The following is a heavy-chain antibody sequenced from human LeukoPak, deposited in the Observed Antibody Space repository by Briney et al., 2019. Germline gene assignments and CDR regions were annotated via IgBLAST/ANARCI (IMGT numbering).Heavy chain of an antibody. CDR3: ARIWYSPNRNDPAAFDI. J-gene: IGHJ3*02. Sequence: SETLSLTCAVSGYSISSSNWWGWIRQPPGKGLEWIGYIYYSGSTYYNPSLKSRVTMSVDTSKNQFSLKLSSVTAVDTAVYYCARIWYSPNRNDPAAFDIWGQGTMVTVSS. CDR1: GYSISSSNW. D-gene: IGHD1-1*01. V-gene: IGHV4-28*01. CDR2: IYYSGST.